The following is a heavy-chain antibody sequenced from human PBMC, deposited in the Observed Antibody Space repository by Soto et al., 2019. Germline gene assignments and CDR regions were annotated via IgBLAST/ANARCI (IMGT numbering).Heavy chain of an antibody. CDR1: GGSISSSNW. D-gene: IGHD3-22*01. J-gene: IGHJ4*02. CDR3: AREATRINYYDSSGYSYYFEY. CDR2: IYHSGST. V-gene: IGHV4-4*02. Sequence: SETLSLTCAVSGGSISSSNWWSWVRQPPGKGLEWIGEIYHSGSTNYNPSLKSRVTISVDTSKNQFSLKLSSVTAADTAVYYCAREATRINYYDSSGYSYYFEYWGQGTLVTVSS.